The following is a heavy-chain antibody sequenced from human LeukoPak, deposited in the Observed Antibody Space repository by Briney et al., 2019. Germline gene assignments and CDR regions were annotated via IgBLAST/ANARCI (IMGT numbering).Heavy chain of an antibody. CDR1: GFTFDDYA. V-gene: IGHV3-9*01. CDR2: ISWNSGSI. J-gene: IGHJ4*02. CDR3: AKGSGVAVAGTFPYSDY. Sequence: SLRLSCAASGFTFDDYAMHWVRQAPGKGLEWVSGISWNSGSIGYADSVKGRFTISRDNAKNSLYLQMNSLRAEDTALYYCAKGSGVAVAGTFPYSDYWGQGTLVTVSS. D-gene: IGHD6-19*01.